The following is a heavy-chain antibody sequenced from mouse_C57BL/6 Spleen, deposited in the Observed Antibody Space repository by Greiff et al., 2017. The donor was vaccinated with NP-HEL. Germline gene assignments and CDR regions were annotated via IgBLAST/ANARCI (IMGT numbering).Heavy chain of an antibody. D-gene: IGHD2-4*01. J-gene: IGHJ3*01. CDR2: IHPNSGST. Sequence: QVHVKQPGAELVKPGASVKLSCKASGYTFTSYWMHWVKQRPGQGLEWIGMIHPNSGSTNYNEKFKSKATLTVDKSSSTAYMQLSSLTSEDSAVYYCARDGGYDYDGIFAYWGQGTLVTVSA. CDR1: GYTFTSYW. CDR3: ARDGGYDYDGIFAY. V-gene: IGHV1-64*01.